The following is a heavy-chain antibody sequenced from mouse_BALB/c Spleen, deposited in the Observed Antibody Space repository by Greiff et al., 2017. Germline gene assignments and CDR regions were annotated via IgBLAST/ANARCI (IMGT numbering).Heavy chain of an antibody. CDR3: ARAYYSGDYYAMDY. J-gene: IGHJ4*01. CDR1: GFSLTSYG. V-gene: IGHV2-9*02. D-gene: IGHD2-12*01. CDR2: IWAGGST. Sequence: QVHVKQSGPGLVAPSQSLSITCTVSGFSLTSYGVHWVRQPPGKGLEWLGVIWAGGSTNYNSALMSRLSISKDNSKSQVFLKMNSLQTDDTAMYYCARAYYSGDYYAMDYWGQGTSVTVSS.